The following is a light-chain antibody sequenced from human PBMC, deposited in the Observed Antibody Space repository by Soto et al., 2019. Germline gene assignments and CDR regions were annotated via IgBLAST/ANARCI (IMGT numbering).Light chain of an antibody. CDR2: ESD. CDR1: PSNIGKNF. J-gene: IGLJ2*01. Sequence: QPVLTQPPSVSAAPGQKVTISCSGSPSNIGKNFVSWYQQLPGTAPKLLIYESDKRPSGIPDRFSGSESGTSATLAITGLQTGDEADYYCVSWDSSLITVVFGGGTKLTVL. V-gene: IGLV1-51*02. CDR3: VSWDSSLITVV.